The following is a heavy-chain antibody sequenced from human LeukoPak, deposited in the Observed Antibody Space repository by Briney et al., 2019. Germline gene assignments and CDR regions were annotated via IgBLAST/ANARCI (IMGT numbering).Heavy chain of an antibody. D-gene: IGHD3-10*01. Sequence: GGSLRLSCAASGFTFSSYSMNWVRQAPGKGLEWVSYISSSSSTIYYADSVKGRFTISRDNAKNSLYLQMNSLRAEDTAVYYCARDGFPDAFDIWGQGTMVTVSS. CDR2: ISSSSSTI. V-gene: IGHV3-48*04. CDR3: ARDGFPDAFDI. J-gene: IGHJ3*02. CDR1: GFTFSSYS.